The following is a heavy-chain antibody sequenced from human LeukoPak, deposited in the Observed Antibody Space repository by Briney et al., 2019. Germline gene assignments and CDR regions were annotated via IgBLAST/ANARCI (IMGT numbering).Heavy chain of an antibody. CDR1: GGSISSGDYY. D-gene: IGHD2-2*01. CDR3: ARGGGYCSSTSCPQDYYYYYMDV. Sequence: KPSETLSLTCTVSGGSISSGDYYWSWIRQPPGKGLEWIGYIYYSGSTYYNLSLKSRVTISVDTSKNQFSLKLSSVTAADTAVYYCARGGGYCSSTSCPQDYYYYYMDVWGKGTTVTVSS. CDR2: IYYSGST. J-gene: IGHJ6*03. V-gene: IGHV4-30-4*08.